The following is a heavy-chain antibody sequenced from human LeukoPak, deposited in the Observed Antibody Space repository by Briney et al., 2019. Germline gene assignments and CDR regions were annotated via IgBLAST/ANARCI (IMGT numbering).Heavy chain of an antibody. CDR3: ASLGYCSSTSCLDMGGY. D-gene: IGHD2-2*01. CDR1: GGTFSSYA. J-gene: IGHJ4*02. V-gene: IGHV1-69*13. Sequence: SVKVSCKASGGTFSSYAISWVRQAPGQGLEWMGGIIPIFGTANYAQKFQGRVTITADESTSTAYMELSSLRSEDTAVYYCASLGYCSSTSCLDMGGYWGQGTLVTVSS. CDR2: IIPIFGTA.